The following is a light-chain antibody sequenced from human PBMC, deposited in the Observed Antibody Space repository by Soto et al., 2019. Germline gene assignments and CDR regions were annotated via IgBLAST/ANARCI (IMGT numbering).Light chain of an antibody. CDR1: QSIANY. Sequence: GDRVTITCRASQSIANYLNWYQQKPGKAPKLLIYAASTLESGIPSRFSGSGSGTDFTLTISSLQPEDFAKYYCQQSYNNPKTFGQGTKVDIK. J-gene: IGKJ1*01. V-gene: IGKV1-39*01. CDR3: QQSYNNPKT. CDR2: AAS.